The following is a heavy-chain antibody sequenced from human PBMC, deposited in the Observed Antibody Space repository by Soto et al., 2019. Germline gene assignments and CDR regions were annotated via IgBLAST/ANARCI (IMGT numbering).Heavy chain of an antibody. D-gene: IGHD5-18*01. CDR2: ISRVGSTM. CDR3: AKSRVTYYYYYGLDV. J-gene: IGHJ6*02. Sequence: GGSLRLSCAASGFTFNIYSMNWVRRAPGKGLEWVSKISRVGSTMYYADSVKGRFTISRDNSKNTLYVQMNSLRAEDTAVYYCAKSRVTYYYYYGLDVWGQGTTVTVSS. V-gene: IGHV3-48*01. CDR1: GFTFNIYS.